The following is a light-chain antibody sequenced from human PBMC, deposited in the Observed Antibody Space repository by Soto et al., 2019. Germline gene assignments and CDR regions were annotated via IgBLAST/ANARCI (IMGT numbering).Light chain of an antibody. CDR3: SSYTSSSTPNV. Sequence: QAVVTQPASVSGSPGQSITISCTGTSSDVGGYNYVSWYQQHPGKAPKLMIYEVSNRPSGVSNRFSGSKSGNTASLTISGLQAEDEADYYCSSYTSSSTPNVFGGGTKLTVL. CDR1: SSDVGGYNY. J-gene: IGLJ3*02. V-gene: IGLV2-14*01. CDR2: EVS.